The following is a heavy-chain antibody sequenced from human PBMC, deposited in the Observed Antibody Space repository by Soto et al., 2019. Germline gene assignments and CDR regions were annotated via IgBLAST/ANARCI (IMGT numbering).Heavy chain of an antibody. CDR2: IMPIFGRA. D-gene: IGHD6-19*01. V-gene: IGHV1-69*12. J-gene: IGHJ6*02. Sequence: QVQLVQSGAEVKKPGSSVKVSCKASGGTFSNYAFSWVRQAPGQGLEWLGGIMPIFGRADYAQKFRGRVTITADESTTTAHMELGSLRSEDTAVYYCASWLKKAGIGGKYYYGMVVWGQGTTVTVSS. CDR3: ASWLKKAGIGGKYYYGMVV. CDR1: GGTFSNYA.